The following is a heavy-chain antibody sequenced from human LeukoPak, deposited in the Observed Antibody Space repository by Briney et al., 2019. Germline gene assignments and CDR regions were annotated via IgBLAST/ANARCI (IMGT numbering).Heavy chain of an antibody. V-gene: IGHV5-10-1*01. CDR3: ARHSGLNWFDP. J-gene: IGHJ5*02. CDR1: GYSFTSYW. D-gene: IGHD5-12*01. Sequence: GESLKISCKGSGYSFTSYWISWVRHMTGKGLEWMGRIYPSDSNSNYNPSFQGHVTISADKSISTAYLQWSSLKASDTAMYYCARHSGLNWFDPWGQGTLVTVSS. CDR2: IYPSDSNS.